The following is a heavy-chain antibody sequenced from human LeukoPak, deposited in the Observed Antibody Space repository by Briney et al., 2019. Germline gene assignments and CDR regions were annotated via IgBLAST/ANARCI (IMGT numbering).Heavy chain of an antibody. J-gene: IGHJ3*01. CDR2: IRYDGSDK. V-gene: IGHV3-30*02. Sequence: WGAPRLSCAASGFTFRSYGMHWGRPAPGQGLGGGTFIRYDGSDKYYADSVKGRFTISRDNSKNTLFLQMNSLRVEDTAVYYCAKRADYYDSSRALYDAFDLWGQGTMVTVSS. D-gene: IGHD3-16*01. CDR3: AKRADYYDSSRALYDAFDL. CDR1: GFTFRSYG.